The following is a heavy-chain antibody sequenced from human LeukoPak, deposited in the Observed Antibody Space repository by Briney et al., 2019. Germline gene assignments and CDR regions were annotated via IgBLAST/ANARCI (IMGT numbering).Heavy chain of an antibody. CDR3: AKVRGIAAAGPYYYYYLDV. CDR1: GYTFTGYY. CDR2: INPNSGGT. J-gene: IGHJ6*03. Sequence: ASVKVSCKASGYTFTGYYMHWVRQAPGQGLEWMGWINPNSGGTNYAQKVQGRVTMTRDTSISTAYMELSRLRSDDTAVYYCAKVRGIAAAGPYYYYYLDVWGKGTTVTVSS. D-gene: IGHD6-13*01. V-gene: IGHV1-2*02.